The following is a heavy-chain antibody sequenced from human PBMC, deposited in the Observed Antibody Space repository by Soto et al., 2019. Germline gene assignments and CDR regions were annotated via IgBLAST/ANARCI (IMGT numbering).Heavy chain of an antibody. CDR2: IWYDGSNK. D-gene: IGHD3-22*01. J-gene: IGHJ4*02. CDR1: GFTFSSYG. CDR3: ARESSYDTSGHYSGVGGFDY. Sequence: QEHLVESGGGMVPPGRSLRLSCAASGFTFSSYGLHWVRQAPGKGLQWVSFIWYDGSNKYYADSVKGRFTISRDNSKNTLYLQMNNLGVDDTAVYYCARESSYDTSGHYSGVGGFDYWGQGTLVTVSS. V-gene: IGHV3-33*01.